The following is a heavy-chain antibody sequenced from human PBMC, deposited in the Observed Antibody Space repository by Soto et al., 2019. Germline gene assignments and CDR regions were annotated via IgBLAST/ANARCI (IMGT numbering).Heavy chain of an antibody. CDR1: GGIFSSFA. CDR2: IIPVFGTT. CDR3: ARIGGPYVWFNEF. D-gene: IGHD3-16*01. Sequence: QEPLVQSGAEVKKPGSSVKVSCKDSGGIFSSFAISWVRQAPGQGLEWMGGIIPVFGTTNYAQKFQGRVTIAPEESTSAAYMELSSLRSADTAMCYWARIGGPYVWFNEFWGEVIQVSVSS. V-gene: IGHV1-69*01. J-gene: IGHJ1*01.